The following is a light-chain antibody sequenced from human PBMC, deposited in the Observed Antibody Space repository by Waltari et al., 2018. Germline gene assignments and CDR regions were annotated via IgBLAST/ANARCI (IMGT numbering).Light chain of an antibody. V-gene: IGLV7-46*01. J-gene: IGLJ3*02. CDR1: TGAVTSGHS. Sequence: QAVVTQEASLTVSPGGTVTLTCGSSTGAVTSGHSPSWFPQKPGQAPRTLIYEINKKPSWTPARFSGSLLGGKAALTLSGAQPEDEADYYCLLSSNGGRVFGGGTKLTVL. CDR3: LLSSNGGRV. CDR2: EIN.